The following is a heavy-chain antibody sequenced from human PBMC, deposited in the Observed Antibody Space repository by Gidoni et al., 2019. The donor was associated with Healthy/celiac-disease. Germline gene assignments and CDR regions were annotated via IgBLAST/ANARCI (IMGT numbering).Heavy chain of an antibody. D-gene: IGHD6-19*01. Sequence: EVQLLESGGGVVQPGGSLRLSCAASGFTFRSYAMGWVRQAPGKGLEWVSAISGSGGSTYYADSVKGRFTISRDNSKNTLYLQMNSLRAEDTAVYYCAKHSSGWRPTYYFDYWGQGTLVTVSS. V-gene: IGHV3-23*01. CDR1: GFTFRSYA. CDR2: ISGSGGST. CDR3: AKHSSGWRPTYYFDY. J-gene: IGHJ4*02.